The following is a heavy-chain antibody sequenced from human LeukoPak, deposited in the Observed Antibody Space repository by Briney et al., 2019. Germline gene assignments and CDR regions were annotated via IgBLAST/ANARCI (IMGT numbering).Heavy chain of an antibody. D-gene: IGHD5-12*01. V-gene: IGHV4-34*01. CDR1: GGSFSGYY. Sequence: SETLSLTCAVYGGSFSGYYWSWIRQPPGKGLEWIGEINHSGSTNYNPSLKSRVTISVDTSKNQFSLKLSSVTAADTAVYYCARQLGYDQYYYYYYYMDVWGKGTTVTVSS. J-gene: IGHJ6*03. CDR3: ARQLGYDQYYYYYYYMDV. CDR2: INHSGST.